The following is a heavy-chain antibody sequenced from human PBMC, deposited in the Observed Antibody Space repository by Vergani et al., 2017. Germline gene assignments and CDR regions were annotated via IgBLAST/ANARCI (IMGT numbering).Heavy chain of an antibody. J-gene: IGHJ6*03. CDR3: ARAWAGVHYYYYYYMDV. Sequence: QVQLVQSGAEVKKPGASVKVSCKASGYTFTSYGISWVRQAPGQGLEWMGWISAYNGNTNYAQKFQGRVTMTRDTSISTAYMKLSSVTAADTAVYYCARAWAGVHYYYYYYMDVWGKGTTVTVSS. CDR1: GYTFTSYG. V-gene: IGHV1-18*01. CDR2: ISAYNGNT. D-gene: IGHD6-19*01.